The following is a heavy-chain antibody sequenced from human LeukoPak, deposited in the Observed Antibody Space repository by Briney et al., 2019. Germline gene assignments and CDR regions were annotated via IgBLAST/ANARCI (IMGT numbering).Heavy chain of an antibody. Sequence: SVKVSCKASGGTFSSYAISWVRQAPGQGLEWMGGIIPTFGTANYAQKFQGRVTITADESTSTAYMELSSLRVEDTAVYYCAKVKGWWPPTSADYWGQGTLVTVSS. CDR2: IIPTFGTA. CDR1: GGTFSSYA. D-gene: IGHD2-15*01. CDR3: AKVKGWWPPTSADY. V-gene: IGHV1-69*13. J-gene: IGHJ4*02.